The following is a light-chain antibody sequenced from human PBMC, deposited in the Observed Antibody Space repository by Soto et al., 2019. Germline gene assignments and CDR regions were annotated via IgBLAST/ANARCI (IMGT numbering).Light chain of an antibody. CDR3: QQYNNWPFIT. Sequence: EIVMTQSPATLSVSPGERATLSCRASQFLSSYLAWYQQKPGQSPRLLIYGASSRATGIPVRFSGSGSGTEFTLTISSLQSEDFAVYYCQQYNNWPFITFGQGTRLEI. CDR2: GAS. CDR1: QFLSSY. J-gene: IGKJ5*01. V-gene: IGKV3-15*01.